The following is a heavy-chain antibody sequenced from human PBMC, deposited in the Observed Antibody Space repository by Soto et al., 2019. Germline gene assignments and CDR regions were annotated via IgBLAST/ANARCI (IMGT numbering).Heavy chain of an antibody. CDR3: ARPRGTTPAVWYFYL. Sequence: QVQLQESGPGLVKPSETLSLTCTVSGGSISSHYWSWIRQPPGKGLEWIGYIYYSGSTDYNPSLKSRVTISVDTSKNQLSLRLTSVTAADTAVYYCARPRGTTPAVWYFYLWGRGTLVTVSS. V-gene: IGHV4-59*08. D-gene: IGHD1-26*01. J-gene: IGHJ2*01. CDR1: GGSISSHY. CDR2: IYYSGST.